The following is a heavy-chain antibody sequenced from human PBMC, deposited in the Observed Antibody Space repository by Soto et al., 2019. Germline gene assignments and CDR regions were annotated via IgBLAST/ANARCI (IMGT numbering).Heavy chain of an antibody. J-gene: IGHJ5*02. V-gene: IGHV3-33*01. CDR1: GFTFSSYG. CDR3: AREGSVVATHNWFDP. Sequence: GGSLRLSCAASGFTFSSYGMHWVRQAPGKGLEWVAVIWYDGSNKYYADSVKGRFTISRVNSKNTLYLQMNSLRAEDTAVYYCAREGSVVATHNWFDPWGQGTLVTVSS. CDR2: IWYDGSNK. D-gene: IGHD5-12*01.